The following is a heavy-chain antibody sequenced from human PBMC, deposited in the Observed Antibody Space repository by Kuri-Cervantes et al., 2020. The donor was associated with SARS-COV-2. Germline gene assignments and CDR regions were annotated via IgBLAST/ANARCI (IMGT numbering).Heavy chain of an antibody. V-gene: IGHV4-61*09. CDR2: IYTSGST. J-gene: IGHJ6*03. CDR3: VRDNPLYGGNPHYYYYYYMDV. Sequence: SETLSLTCTVSGGSINSAYSYWTWIRQPAGKGLEWIGYIYTSGSTNYNPSLKSRVTISVDTSKNQFSLKLSSVTAADTAVYYCVRDNPLYGGNPHYYYYYYMDVWGKGTTVTVSS. D-gene: IGHD4-23*01. CDR1: GGSINSAYSY.